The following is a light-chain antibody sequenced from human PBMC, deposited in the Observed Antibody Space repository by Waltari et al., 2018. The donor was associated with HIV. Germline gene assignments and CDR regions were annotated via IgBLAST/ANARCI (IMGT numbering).Light chain of an antibody. V-gene: IGKV1-9*01. CDR1: QGIGTN. J-gene: IGKJ2*01. CDR2: AAS. CDR3: QQVSNYPFT. Sequence: IQLTQSPSFLSASVRDRVNITSRASQGIGTNLAWFQRKPGKAPNLLIYAASSLHRGVPSRFTGGGSGTEFTLTINNLQPEDFATYYCQQVSNYPFTFGQGTRLAIK.